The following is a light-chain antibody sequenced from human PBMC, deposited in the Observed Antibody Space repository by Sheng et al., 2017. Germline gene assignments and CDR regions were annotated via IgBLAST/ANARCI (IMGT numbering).Light chain of an antibody. J-gene: IGLJ2*01. CDR2: LNSDGSH. Sequence: QLVLTQSPSASASLGASVKLTCTLSSGHSSYPIAWHQQQPEKGPRYLMKLNSDGSHSRGDGIPDRFSGSSSGAERYLTISSLQSEDEADYYCQTWGTGIHVVFGGGTKLTVL. CDR3: QTWGTGIHVV. CDR1: SGHSSYP. V-gene: IGLV4-69*01.